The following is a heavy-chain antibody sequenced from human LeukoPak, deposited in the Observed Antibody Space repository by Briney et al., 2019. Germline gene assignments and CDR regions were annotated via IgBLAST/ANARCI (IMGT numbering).Heavy chain of an antibody. V-gene: IGHV1-3*01. J-gene: IGHJ4*02. CDR3: ARDGATEGYYYFDY. D-gene: IGHD1-26*01. CDR2: INAGNGNT. Sequence: GASVKVSCKASGYTLTTYAMHWVRQAPGQRLEWMGWINAGNGNTKYSQKFQGRVTITRDTSASTAYMELSSLRSEDTAVYYCARDGATEGYYYFDYWGRGTLVTVSS. CDR1: GYTLTTYA.